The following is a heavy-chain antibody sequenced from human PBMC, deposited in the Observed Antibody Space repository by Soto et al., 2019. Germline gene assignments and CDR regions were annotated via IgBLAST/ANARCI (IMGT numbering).Heavy chain of an antibody. J-gene: IGHJ6*02. Sequence: QVQLQESGPGLVKPSQTLSLTCTVSGGSISSGGYYWSWIRQHPGKGLEWIGYIYYSGSTYYNPSLKSRVTRSVDTSKNQFSLKLSSVTAADTAVYYCARDCGAAAGTGFSMDVWGQGTTVTVSS. CDR3: ARDCGAAAGTGFSMDV. V-gene: IGHV4-31*03. D-gene: IGHD6-13*01. CDR2: IYYSGST. CDR1: GGSISSGGYY.